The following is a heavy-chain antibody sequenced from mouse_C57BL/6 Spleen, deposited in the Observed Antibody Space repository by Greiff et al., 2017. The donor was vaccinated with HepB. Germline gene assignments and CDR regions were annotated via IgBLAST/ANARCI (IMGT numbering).Heavy chain of an antibody. CDR1: GYTFTSYW. V-gene: IGHV1-74*01. D-gene: IGHD4-1*01. CDR3: AIGEASNWARD. CDR2: IHPSVSDT. Sequence: VQLQQPGAELVKPGASVKVSCKASGYTFTSYWMHWVKQRPGQGLEWIGRIHPSVSDTNYNQKFKGKATLTVDKSSSTAYMQLSSLTSEDSAVYYCAIGEASNWARDWGQGTTLTVSS. J-gene: IGHJ2*01.